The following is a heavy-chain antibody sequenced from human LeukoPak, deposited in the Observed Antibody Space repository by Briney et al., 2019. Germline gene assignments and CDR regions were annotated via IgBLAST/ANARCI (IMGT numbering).Heavy chain of an antibody. CDR3: AKLPTYGSGIYYYYYYYMDV. CDR1: GFTVSSNE. V-gene: IGHV3-38-3*01. D-gene: IGHD3-10*01. Sequence: GGSLRLSCAASGFTVSSNEMSWVRQAPGKGLEWVSSISGGSTYYADSRKGRFTISRDNSKNTLHLQMNSLRAEDTAVYYCAKLPTYGSGIYYYYYYYMDVWGKGTTVTIPS. CDR2: ISGGST. J-gene: IGHJ6*03.